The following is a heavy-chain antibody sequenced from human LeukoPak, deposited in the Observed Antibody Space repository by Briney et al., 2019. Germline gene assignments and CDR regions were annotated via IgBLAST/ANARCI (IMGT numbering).Heavy chain of an antibody. V-gene: IGHV4-31*03. J-gene: IGHJ5*02. Sequence: PSQTLSLTCTVSGGSISSGGYYWSWIRQHPGKGLEWIGYIYYSGSTYYNSSLKSRVTISVDTSKNQFSLKLSSVTAADTAVYYCARAHRHLWLLYGNWFDPWGQGTLVTVSS. D-gene: IGHD3/OR15-3a*01. CDR1: GGSISSGGYY. CDR3: ARAHRHLWLLYGNWFDP. CDR2: IYYSGST.